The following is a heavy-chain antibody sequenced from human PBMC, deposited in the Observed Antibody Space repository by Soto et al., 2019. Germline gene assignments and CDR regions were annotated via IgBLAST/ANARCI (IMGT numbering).Heavy chain of an antibody. J-gene: IGHJ4*02. CDR3: ARVVQYCGGDCYPLIDY. CDR2: IYYSGST. D-gene: IGHD2-21*02. CDR1: GGSISSGGYY. Sequence: SETLSLTCTVSGGSISSGGYYWSWTRQHPGKGLEWIGYIYYSGSTNYNPSLKSRVTISVDTSKNQFSLKLSSLTAADTAVYYCARVVQYCGGDCYPLIDYWGQGTLVTVSS. V-gene: IGHV4-61*08.